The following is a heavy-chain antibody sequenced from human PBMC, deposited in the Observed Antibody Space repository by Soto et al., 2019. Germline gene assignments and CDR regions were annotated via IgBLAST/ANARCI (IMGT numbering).Heavy chain of an antibody. J-gene: IGHJ6*02. D-gene: IGHD3-10*01. V-gene: IGHV3-33*01. Sequence: QVQLVESGGGVVQPGRSLRLSCAASEFTFSNYGMHWVRQAPGKGLEWVAVILNDGSNRYHADSVKDRFTISRDNSKNTLYLQMNRLRAEDTAVYYCARDDEYSGNGMDVWGQVTTFTVS. CDR2: ILNDGSNR. CDR3: ARDDEYSGNGMDV. CDR1: EFTFSNYG.